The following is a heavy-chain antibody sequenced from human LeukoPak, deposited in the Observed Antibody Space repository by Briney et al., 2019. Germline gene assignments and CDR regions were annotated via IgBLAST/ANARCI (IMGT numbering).Heavy chain of an antibody. CDR2: ISSSSSTI. CDR3: ARDRDYGDSPDASDI. J-gene: IGHJ3*02. CDR1: GFTFSSYS. V-gene: IGHV3-48*01. Sequence: GGSLRLSCAASGFTFSSYSMNWVRQAPGKGLEWVSYISSSSSTIYYTDSVKGRFTISRDNAKNSLYLQMNSLRAEDTAVYYCARDRDYGDSPDASDIWGQGTMVTVSS. D-gene: IGHD4-17*01.